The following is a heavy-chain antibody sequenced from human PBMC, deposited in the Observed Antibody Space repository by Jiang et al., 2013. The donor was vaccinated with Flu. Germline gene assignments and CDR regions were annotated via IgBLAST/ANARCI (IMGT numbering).Heavy chain of an antibody. CDR3: ARYYDFWNGLDY. D-gene: IGHD3-3*01. CDR1: GGSISSHY. Sequence: GPGLVKPSETLSLTCTVSGGSISSHYWGWTRQPPGKRLEWIGYMSSSGTINYNPSLRSRVTISLDTSRNQFSLRLSSVTAADTAVYYCARYYDFWNGLDYWGQGTLVTVSS. V-gene: IGHV4-59*11. J-gene: IGHJ4*02. CDR2: MSSSGTI.